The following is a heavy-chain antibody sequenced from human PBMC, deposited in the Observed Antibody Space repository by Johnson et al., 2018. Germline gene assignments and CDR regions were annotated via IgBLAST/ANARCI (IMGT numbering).Heavy chain of an antibody. D-gene: IGHD2-2*01. CDR2: INHSGST. V-gene: IGHV4-34*01. J-gene: IGHJ6*02. Sequence: QVQLQQWGAGLLKPSETLSLTCAVYGGSFSGYYWSWIRQPPGKGMEWMGEINHSGSTNYNQSLKSRVTISVDTSKNQFSLKLSSATAADTAVYYWARDQDCSSTSCLGMDVWGQGTTVTVSS. CDR1: GGSFSGYY. CDR3: ARDQDCSSTSCLGMDV.